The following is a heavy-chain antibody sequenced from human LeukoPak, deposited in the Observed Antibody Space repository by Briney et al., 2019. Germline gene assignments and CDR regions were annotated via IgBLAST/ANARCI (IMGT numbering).Heavy chain of an antibody. V-gene: IGHV4-4*02. Sequence: SGTLSLTCAVSGVSISSSNWWSWVRQPPGKGLEWVGEIYHSGSTNYNPSLKSRVTISVDKSKNQFSLKLSSVTAADTAVYYCASDSSSRKFDYWGQGTLVTVSS. J-gene: IGHJ4*02. CDR1: GVSISSSNW. CDR2: IYHSGST. CDR3: ASDSSSRKFDY. D-gene: IGHD6-13*01.